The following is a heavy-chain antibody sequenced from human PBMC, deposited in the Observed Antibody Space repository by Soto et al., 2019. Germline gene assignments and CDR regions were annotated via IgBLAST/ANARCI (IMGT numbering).Heavy chain of an antibody. D-gene: IGHD4-4*01. CDR1: GFTFSTYS. CDR3: AREGINNYNEYYFDS. Sequence: GGSLRLSCAASGFTFSTYSMNWVRQAPGKGLEWVSSISGSGNYTHYADFLRGRFTISRDNAKTSLYLQMNSLGAEDTAVYYCAREGINNYNEYYFDSWGQGTVVTVSS. V-gene: IGHV3-21*01. J-gene: IGHJ4*02. CDR2: ISGSGNYT.